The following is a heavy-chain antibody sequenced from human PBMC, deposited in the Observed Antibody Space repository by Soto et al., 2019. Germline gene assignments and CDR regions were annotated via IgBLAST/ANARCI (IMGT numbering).Heavy chain of an antibody. CDR1: GGSISSSSYY. J-gene: IGHJ4*02. CDR3: ASGSYYYYDSSGPYYFDY. D-gene: IGHD3-22*01. Sequence: SETLSLTCTVSGGSISSSSYYWGWIRQPPGKGLEWIGSIYYSGSTYYNPSLKSRVTISVDTSKNQFSLKLSSVTAADTAVYYCASGSYYYYDSSGPYYFDYWGQGTLVTVS. CDR2: IYYSGST. V-gene: IGHV4-39*01.